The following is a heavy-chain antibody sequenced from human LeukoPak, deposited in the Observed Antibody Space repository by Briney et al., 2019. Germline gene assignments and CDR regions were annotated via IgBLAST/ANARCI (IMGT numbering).Heavy chain of an antibody. CDR2: IYHSGST. CDR3: ARDPTMVRGPSMDV. D-gene: IGHD3-10*01. Sequence: SGTLSLTCAVSGGSISSSNWWSWVRQPPGKGLEWIGEIYHSGSTNYNPSLKSRVTISVDKSKNQFSLKLSSVTAADTAVYYCARDPTMVRGPSMDVWGKGTRSPSPQ. CDR1: GGSISSSNW. V-gene: IGHV4-4*02. J-gene: IGHJ6*04.